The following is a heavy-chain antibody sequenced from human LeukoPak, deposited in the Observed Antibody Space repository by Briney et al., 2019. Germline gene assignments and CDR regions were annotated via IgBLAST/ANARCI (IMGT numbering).Heavy chain of an antibody. CDR1: GVSISSGDYS. CDR2: IYFSGST. CDR3: TRAETY. Sequence: SETLSLTCTVSGVSISSGDYSWNWVRQHPGKGLEWIVHIYFSGSTSYNPSLKSRVTISLDTSKNQFSLKLSSVTAADTAVYYCTRAETYWGQGTLVTVSS. D-gene: IGHD1-14*01. V-gene: IGHV4-31*03. J-gene: IGHJ4*02.